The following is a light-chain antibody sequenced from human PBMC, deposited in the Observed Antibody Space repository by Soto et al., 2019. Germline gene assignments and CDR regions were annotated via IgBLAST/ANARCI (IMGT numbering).Light chain of an antibody. Sequence: QSALTQPRSVSGSPGQSVTISCTGTSSDVGYYNYVSWYQRHPGKAPKLMIYDVSKRPSGVPDRFSASKSGNTASLTISGLQAEDEADYYCLSYAGSYIYVFGTGTKVTVL. CDR3: LSYAGSYIYV. V-gene: IGLV2-11*01. CDR1: SSDVGYYNY. CDR2: DVS. J-gene: IGLJ1*01.